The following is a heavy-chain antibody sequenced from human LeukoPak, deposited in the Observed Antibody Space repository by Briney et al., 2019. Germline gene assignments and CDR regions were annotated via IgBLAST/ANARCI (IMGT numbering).Heavy chain of an antibody. CDR1: GFTFSVYG. J-gene: IGHJ6*02. D-gene: IGHD6-19*01. CDR2: ISYDGTDK. V-gene: IGHV3-30*18. CDR3: AKAGYSSGWTRYYGMDV. Sequence: GGSLRLSCAASGFTFSVYGMYWVRQPPGKGLEWVALISYDGTDKYHVDSVKGRFTISRDNSNNTLYLRMNSLRPDDTAVYYCAKAGYSSGWTRYYGMDVWGQGTTVAVSS.